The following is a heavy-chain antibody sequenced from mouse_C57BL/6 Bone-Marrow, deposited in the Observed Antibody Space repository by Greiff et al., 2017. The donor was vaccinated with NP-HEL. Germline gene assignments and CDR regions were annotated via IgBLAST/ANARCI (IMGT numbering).Heavy chain of an antibody. V-gene: IGHV1-54*01. CDR1: GYAFTNYL. CDR3: ARWAYYSNYGDY. D-gene: IGHD2-5*01. CDR2: INPGSGGT. Sequence: VQLQESGAELVRPGTSVKVSCKASGYAFTNYLIEWVKQRPGQGLEWIGVINPGSGGTNYNEKFKGKATLTADKSSSTAYMQLSSLTSEDSAVYFCARWAYYSNYGDYWGQGTTLTVSS. J-gene: IGHJ2*01.